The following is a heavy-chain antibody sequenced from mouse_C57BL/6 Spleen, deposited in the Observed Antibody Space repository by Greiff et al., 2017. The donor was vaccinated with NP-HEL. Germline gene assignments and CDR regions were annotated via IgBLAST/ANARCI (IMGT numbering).Heavy chain of an antibody. CDR1: GFTFTDYY. V-gene: IGHV7-3*01. CDR2: ISNKANGYTT. Sequence: EVKLMESGGGLVQPGGSLSLSCAASGFTFTDYYMSWVRQPPGKALEWLGFISNKANGYTTEYSASVKGRFTISRDNSQSILYLQMKALRAEDSATYDCARVLKLGHYAMDYWGQGTSVTVSS. J-gene: IGHJ4*01. D-gene: IGHD4-1*01. CDR3: ARVLKLGHYAMDY.